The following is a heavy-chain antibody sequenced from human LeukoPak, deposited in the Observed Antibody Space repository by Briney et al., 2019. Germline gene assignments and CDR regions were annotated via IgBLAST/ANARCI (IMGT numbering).Heavy chain of an antibody. CDR3: ARGQTVTRYYYYYYMDV. D-gene: IGHD4-11*01. V-gene: IGHV3-7*01. CDR1: RFTFSNYW. Sequence: GGSLRLSCAASRFTFSNYWMSWVRQAPGKGLEWVANIKQDGSEKYYVDSVKGRFTISRDNAKNSLYLQMNSLRAEDTAVYYCARGQTVTRYYYYYYMDVWGKGTTVTVSS. CDR2: IKQDGSEK. J-gene: IGHJ6*03.